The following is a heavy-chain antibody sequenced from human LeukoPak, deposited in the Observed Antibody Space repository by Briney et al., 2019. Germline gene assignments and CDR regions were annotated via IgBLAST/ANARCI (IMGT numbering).Heavy chain of an antibody. J-gene: IGHJ3*02. CDR1: GFTFSSYA. V-gene: IGHV3-23*01. D-gene: IGHD5-24*01. CDR3: AKGSEMATIWDAFDI. Sequence: GGSLRLSCAASGFTFSSYAMSWVRQAPGKGLEWVSAISGSGGSTYYADSVKGRFTISRDNSKNTLCLQMNSLRAEDTAVYYCAKGSEMATIWDAFDIWGQGTMVTVSS. CDR2: ISGSGGST.